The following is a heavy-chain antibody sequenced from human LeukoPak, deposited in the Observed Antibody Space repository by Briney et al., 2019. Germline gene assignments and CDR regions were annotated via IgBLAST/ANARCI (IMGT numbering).Heavy chain of an antibody. J-gene: IGHJ4*02. CDR3: ARAVVVVTAVPFFHY. Sequence: SETLSLTCGVYGGSFSGYYWSWIRQPPGKGLEWIGEVNHSGSTNHNPSLKSRVTISVDTSNNQFSLKLNSVTAADTAVYYCARAVVVVTAVPFFHYWGQGTLVTVSS. CDR1: GGSFSGYY. V-gene: IGHV4-34*01. D-gene: IGHD2-21*02. CDR2: VNHSGST.